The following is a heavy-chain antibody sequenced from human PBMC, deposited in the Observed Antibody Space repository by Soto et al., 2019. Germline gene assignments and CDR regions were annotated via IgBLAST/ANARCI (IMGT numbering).Heavy chain of an antibody. Sequence: QVQLVQSGAEVKKPGSSVKVSCKASGATFSSYAISWVRQAPGQGLEWMGGIIPIFGTANYAQKFQGRVTITADESTSTAYMELSSLRSEDTAVYHCARDRIATYANGEYFQHWGQGTLVTVSS. CDR2: IIPIFGTA. CDR3: ARDRIATYANGEYFQH. V-gene: IGHV1-69*01. D-gene: IGHD2-21*01. J-gene: IGHJ1*01. CDR1: GATFSSYA.